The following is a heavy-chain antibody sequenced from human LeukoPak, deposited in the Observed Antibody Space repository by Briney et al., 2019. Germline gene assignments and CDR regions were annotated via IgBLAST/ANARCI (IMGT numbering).Heavy chain of an antibody. CDR3: AKVPGPSQGWFDP. Sequence: GGSLRLSCAASGFTFNIYRMNWVRQAPGKGLEGVSSITSSSSYIYYADSVQGRFTISRDNAKNSLYLQMNSLRAEDTAVYYCAKVPGPSQGWFDPWGQGTLVTVSS. J-gene: IGHJ5*02. V-gene: IGHV3-21*01. CDR2: ITSSSSYI. CDR1: GFTFNIYR.